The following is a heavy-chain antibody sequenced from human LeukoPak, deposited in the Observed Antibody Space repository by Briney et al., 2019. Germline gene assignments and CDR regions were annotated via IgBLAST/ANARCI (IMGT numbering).Heavy chain of an antibody. D-gene: IGHD3-3*01. Sequence: PSETLSLTCTVSGGSISSYYWSWIRQPAGKGLEWIGSIYYSGSTYYNPSLKSRVTISVDTSKNQFSLKLSSVTAADTAVYYCARHYDFWGGYVWFDPWGQGTLVTVSS. CDR2: IYYSGST. V-gene: IGHV4-59*05. CDR1: GGSISSYY. J-gene: IGHJ5*02. CDR3: ARHYDFWGGYVWFDP.